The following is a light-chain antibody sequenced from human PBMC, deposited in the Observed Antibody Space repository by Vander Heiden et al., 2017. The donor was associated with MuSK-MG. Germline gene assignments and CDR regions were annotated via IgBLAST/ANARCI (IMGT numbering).Light chain of an antibody. CDR2: DAS. CDR1: QDISNY. V-gene: IGKV1-33*01. J-gene: IGKJ4*01. CDR3: QQDDNLPFS. Sequence: DIQMTQSPSSLSASVGDRVTITCQASQDISNYLNWYQQKPGKAPKLLIYDASNLETGVPSRFSGSGSGTDFTFTISSLQPEDIATYYCQQDDNLPFSLGGGTKVEIK.